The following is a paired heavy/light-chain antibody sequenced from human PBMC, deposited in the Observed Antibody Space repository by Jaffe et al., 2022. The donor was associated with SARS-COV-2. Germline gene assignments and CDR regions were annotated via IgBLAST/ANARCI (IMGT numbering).Light chain of an antibody. CDR2: RDY. Sequence: SYELTQPLSVSVALGQTAKITCGGNNIGRKNVHWYQEKPGQAPVLVIYRDYNRPSGIPERFSGSNSGNTATLTISRAQAGDEADYYCQVWDSSTDVVFGGGTKLTVL. J-gene: IGLJ2*01. CDR1: NIGRKN. V-gene: IGLV3-9*01. CDR3: QVWDSSTDVV.
Heavy chain of an antibody. V-gene: IGHV3-15*01. Sequence: EVQLVESGGGLVKPGGSLRLSCAASGFTFSNAWMSWVRQAPGKGLEWVGRIKSKIDGGTADYAAPVKGRFTISRDDSKSTLYLQMNSLKSEDTAVYYCTTHDYGDYALLDNWGQGTLVTVSS. CDR1: GFTFSNAW. CDR2: IKSKIDGGTA. CDR3: TTHDYGDYALLDN. D-gene: IGHD4-17*01. J-gene: IGHJ4*02.